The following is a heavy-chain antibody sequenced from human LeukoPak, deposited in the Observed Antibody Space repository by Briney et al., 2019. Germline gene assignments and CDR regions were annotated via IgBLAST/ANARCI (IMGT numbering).Heavy chain of an antibody. J-gene: IGHJ4*02. CDR3: ARGSPLAYGGNSVFDY. Sequence: SVKVSCKASGGTFSSYAISWVRQAPGQGLEWMGGIIPIFGTANYAQKFQGRVTITTDESTSTAYMERSSLRSEDTAVYYCARGSPLAYGGNSVFDYWGQGTLVTVSS. CDR1: GGTFSSYA. CDR2: IIPIFGTA. D-gene: IGHD4-23*01. V-gene: IGHV1-69*05.